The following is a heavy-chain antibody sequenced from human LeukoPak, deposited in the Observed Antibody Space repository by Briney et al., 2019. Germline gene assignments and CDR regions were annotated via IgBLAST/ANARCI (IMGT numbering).Heavy chain of an antibody. D-gene: IGHD5-24*01. CDR1: GFTFTGYG. CDR2: TLYDGSSQ. V-gene: IGHV3-30*02. Sequence: GGSLRLSCVASGFTFTGYGMHWVRQAPGRGLEWVAFTLYDGSSQYYADSLRGRFTISRDNSKNTLFLQMNNVTHDDTAVCYCAKDLLLRQFVLDFWGQGTPVTVSS. CDR3: AKDLLLRQFVLDF. J-gene: IGHJ4*02.